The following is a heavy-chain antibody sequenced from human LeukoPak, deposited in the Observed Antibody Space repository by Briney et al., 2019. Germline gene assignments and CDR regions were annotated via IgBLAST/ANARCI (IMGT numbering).Heavy chain of an antibody. CDR2: INPNSGGT. D-gene: IGHD3-10*01. CDR3: ARGGSYGSGSYYNGKGYYYYGMDV. CDR1: GYTFTGYY. V-gene: IGHV1-2*02. Sequence: ASVKVSCKASGYTFTGYYMHWVRQAPGQGLEWMGWINPNSGGTNYAQKFQGRVTMTRDTSISTAYMELSRLRSDDTAVYYCARGGSYGSGSYYNGKGYYYYGMDVWGQGTTVTVSS. J-gene: IGHJ6*02.